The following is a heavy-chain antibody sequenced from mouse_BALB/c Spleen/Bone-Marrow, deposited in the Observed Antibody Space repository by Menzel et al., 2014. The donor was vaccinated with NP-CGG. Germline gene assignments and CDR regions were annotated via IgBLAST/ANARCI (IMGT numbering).Heavy chain of an antibody. CDR3: ARWGYLDY. Sequence: VQLQQSGAEFAKPGASVMLSCKASGYTFTRFYIHWVKQRPGQDLEWIGEIDPSDSYINYNQKFKGKATLTVDKSSSTAYMQLSSLTSEDSALYYCARWGYLDYWGQGTTLTVSS. CDR1: GYTFTRFY. CDR2: IDPSDSYI. J-gene: IGHJ2*01. D-gene: IGHD3-1*01. V-gene: IGHV1-69*02.